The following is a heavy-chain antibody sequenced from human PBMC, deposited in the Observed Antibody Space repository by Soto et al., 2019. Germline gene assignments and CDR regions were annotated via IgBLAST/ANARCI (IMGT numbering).Heavy chain of an antibody. Sequence: XXTLSLACTVSGDSVRSGSFYWSFIRQPPGKGLEWIGYIYYTGRTSYNPSLKSRVTISIDPSKNHFALNLTSVTAADTAIYYCARDSTAFVFDYWGQGALVTVSS. CDR2: IYYTGRT. D-gene: IGHD2-2*01. CDR3: ARDSTAFVFDY. J-gene: IGHJ4*02. V-gene: IGHV4-61*03. CDR1: GDSVRSGSFY.